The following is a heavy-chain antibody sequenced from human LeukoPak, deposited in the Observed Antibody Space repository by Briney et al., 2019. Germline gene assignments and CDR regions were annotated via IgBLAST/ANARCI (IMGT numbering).Heavy chain of an antibody. J-gene: IGHJ6*03. CDR1: GGSISSHY. CDR2: IYYSGST. Sequence: ETLSLTCTVSGGSISSHYWSWIRQPPGKGLEWIGYIYYSGSTNYNPSLKSRVTISVDTSKNQFSLTLSSVTAADTAVYYCARGVDLNYYYYMDVWGKGTTVTVSS. V-gene: IGHV4-59*11. D-gene: IGHD3-3*01. CDR3: ARGVDLNYYYYMDV.